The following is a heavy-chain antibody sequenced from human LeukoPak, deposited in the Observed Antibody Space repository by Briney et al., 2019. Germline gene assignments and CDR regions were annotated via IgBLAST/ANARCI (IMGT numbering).Heavy chain of an antibody. CDR2: ISAYNGNT. CDR3: AINYDSSGYYSGKFDY. D-gene: IGHD3-22*01. J-gene: IGHJ4*02. CDR1: GYTFTSYG. Sequence: ASVKVSCKASGYTFTSYGISWVRQAPGQGLEWMGWISAYNGNTNYAQKLQGRVTMTTDTSTSTAYMELRSLRSDDTAVYYCAINYDSSGYYSGKFDYWGQGTLVTVSS. V-gene: IGHV1-18*01.